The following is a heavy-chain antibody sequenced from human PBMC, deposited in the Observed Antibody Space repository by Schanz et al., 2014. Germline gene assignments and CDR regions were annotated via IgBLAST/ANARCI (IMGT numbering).Heavy chain of an antibody. CDR1: GGTFNSYT. J-gene: IGHJ4*02. CDR3: ARGYGDSPTDF. Sequence: QVQLVQSGADVKKPGSSVRVSCKASGGTFNSYTINWVRQAPGQGLEWMGRIIPILGIANYAHKFQGRVTITADRSTSTAYMELSSLRSEDTAVYYCARGYGDSPTDFWGQGTLVTVSS. V-gene: IGHV1-69*02. D-gene: IGHD4-17*01. CDR2: IIPILGIA.